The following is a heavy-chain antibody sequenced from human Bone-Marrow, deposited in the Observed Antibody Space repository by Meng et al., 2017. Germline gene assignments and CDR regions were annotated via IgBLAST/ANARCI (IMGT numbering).Heavy chain of an antibody. CDR1: GFTFSDYY. V-gene: IGHV3-11*01. CDR3: ARDESYSSSSTPFDY. D-gene: IGHD6-13*01. Sequence: GESLKISCAASGFTFSDYYMSWIRQAPGKGLEWVSYISSSGSTIYYADSVKGRFTISGDNAKNSLYLQMNSLRAEDTAVYYCARDESYSSSSTPFDYWGQGTLVTVSS. CDR2: ISSSGSTI. J-gene: IGHJ4*02.